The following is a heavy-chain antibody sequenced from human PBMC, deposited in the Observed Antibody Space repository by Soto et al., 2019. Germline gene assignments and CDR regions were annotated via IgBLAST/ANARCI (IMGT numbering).Heavy chain of an antibody. CDR2: IYHTGRT. J-gene: IGHJ1*01. CDR1: GGSISSSNW. Sequence: QVQLQESGPGLVKPSGTLSLTCADSGGSISSSNWLSWVSQPPGKGLEWIGEIYHTGRTNYHPYLWSIISISGAQATMQFSLTLISATAADTAVYYCARIAAVGTYLQHWGQGTLVTVSS. D-gene: IGHD6-13*01. V-gene: IGHV4-4*02. CDR3: ARIAAVGTYLQH.